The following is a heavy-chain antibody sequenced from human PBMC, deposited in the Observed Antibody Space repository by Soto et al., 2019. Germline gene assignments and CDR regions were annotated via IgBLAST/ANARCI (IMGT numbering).Heavy chain of an antibody. D-gene: IGHD3-22*01. Sequence: QVQLQESGPGLVKPSQTLSLTCTVSGGSISSGDYYWSWIRQPPGKGLEWIGYIYYSGSTYYNPSLKSRVTISVDTSKTQFSLKLSSVTAADTAVYYCARGRMIVVVIYDYWGQGTLVTVSS. J-gene: IGHJ4*02. V-gene: IGHV4-30-4*01. CDR2: IYYSGST. CDR1: GGSISSGDYY. CDR3: ARGRMIVVVIYDY.